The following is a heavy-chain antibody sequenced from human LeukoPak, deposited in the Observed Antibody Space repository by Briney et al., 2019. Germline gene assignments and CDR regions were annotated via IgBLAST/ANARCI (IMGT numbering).Heavy chain of an antibody. CDR2: IGTASDT. V-gene: IGHV3-13*01. Sequence: PGGSLRLSCAASGFTFSSYSMNWVRQATGKGLEWVSAIGTASDTYYPGSVKGRFTISRENAKNSLYLQMNSLRAGDTAVYYCARVINGYYSYWGQGTLVTVSS. J-gene: IGHJ4*02. CDR3: ARVINGYYSY. CDR1: GFTFSSYS. D-gene: IGHD2-21*01.